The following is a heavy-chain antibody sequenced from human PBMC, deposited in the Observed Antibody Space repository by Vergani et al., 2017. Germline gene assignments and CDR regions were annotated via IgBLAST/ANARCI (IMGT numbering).Heavy chain of an antibody. V-gene: IGHV3-33*01. CDR3: ARKGITGKDYYYYYMDV. J-gene: IGHJ6*03. CDR1: GFTFSSYG. Sequence: QVQLVESGGGVVQPGRSLRLSCAASGFTFSSYGMHWVRQAPGKGLEWVAVIWYDGSNKYYADSVKGRFTISRDNSKNTLYLQMNSLRAEDTAVYYCARKGITGKDYYYYYMDVWGKGTTVTVSS. D-gene: IGHD1-20*01. CDR2: IWYDGSNK.